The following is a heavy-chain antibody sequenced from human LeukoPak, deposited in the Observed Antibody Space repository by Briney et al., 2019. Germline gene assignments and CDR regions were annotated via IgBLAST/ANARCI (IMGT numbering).Heavy chain of an antibody. J-gene: IGHJ4*02. CDR2: IYSGGST. CDR1: GFTVSSNY. CDR3: ARETVRGVFDY. D-gene: IGHD3-10*01. Sequence: GGSLRLSCAAPGFTVSSNYMSWVRQAPGKGLEWVSVIYSGGSTYYADSVKGRFTISGDNSKNTLYLQMNSLRAEDTAVYYCARETVRGVFDYWGQGTLVTVSS. V-gene: IGHV3-53*01.